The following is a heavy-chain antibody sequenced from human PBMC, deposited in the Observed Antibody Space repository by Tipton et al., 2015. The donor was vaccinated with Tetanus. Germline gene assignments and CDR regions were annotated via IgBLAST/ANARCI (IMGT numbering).Heavy chain of an antibody. Sequence: TLSLTCTVSGGSITNVVFYWGWIRQSPGKGLEWIGSIYYTGSTYYNPSLQSRVTISVDTSKNQLSLKLSSVTSADTAVYYCARTSGYLYSSYWGQGTLVTVSS. D-gene: IGHD3-3*01. CDR3: ARTSGYLYSSY. CDR1: GGSITNVVFY. J-gene: IGHJ1*01. CDR2: IYYTGST. V-gene: IGHV4-39*07.